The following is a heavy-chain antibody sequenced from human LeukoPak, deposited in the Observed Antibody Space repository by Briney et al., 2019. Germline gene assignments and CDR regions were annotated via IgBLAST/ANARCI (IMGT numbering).Heavy chain of an antibody. CDR1: GFTFSSYS. D-gene: IGHD5-24*01. CDR3: AKDDRWLQFCC. V-gene: IGHV3-48*01. Sequence: GGSLRLSCAASGFTFSSYSMNWVRQAPGKGLEWVSYIRSSSRTIYYADSVKGRFTISRDNAKNSLYLQMNSLRADDTAVYYCAKDDRWLQFCCWGQGTLVTVSA. CDR2: IRSSSRTI. J-gene: IGHJ4*02.